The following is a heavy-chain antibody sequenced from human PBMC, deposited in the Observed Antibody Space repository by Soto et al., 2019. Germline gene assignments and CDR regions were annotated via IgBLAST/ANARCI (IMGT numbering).Heavy chain of an antibody. Sequence: QVQLQQWGAGLLKPSETLSLTCAVYGGSFSGYYWSWIRQPPGKGLEWIGEINHSGSTNFNPSLRRRVPISVDTSKNQFSLKLSSGTAADTAVYYCARGTLRARSYLCGMDVWGQGTTVTVSS. CDR2: INHSGST. CDR1: GGSFSGYY. V-gene: IGHV4-34*01. J-gene: IGHJ6*02. CDR3: ARGTLRARSYLCGMDV. D-gene: IGHD3-10*01.